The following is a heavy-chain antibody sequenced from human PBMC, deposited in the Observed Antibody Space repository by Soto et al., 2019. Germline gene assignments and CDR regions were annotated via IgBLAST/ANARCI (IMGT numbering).Heavy chain of an antibody. CDR2: ISAYNGNT. Sequence: ASVKVSCKASGYTFTSYGISWVRQAPGQGLEWMGWISAYNGNTNYAQKLQDRVTMTTDTSTSTAYMELRSLRSDDTAVYYCARDAGRTYYYYYGMDVWGQGTTVTVSS. CDR1: GYTFTSYG. V-gene: IGHV1-18*04. CDR3: ARDAGRTYYYYYGMDV. J-gene: IGHJ6*02. D-gene: IGHD3-10*01.